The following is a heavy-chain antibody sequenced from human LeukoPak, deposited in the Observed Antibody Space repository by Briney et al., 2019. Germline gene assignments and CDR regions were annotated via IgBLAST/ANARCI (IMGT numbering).Heavy chain of an antibody. CDR1: GFTFSSYW. V-gene: IGHV3-7*01. Sequence: GGSLRLSCAASGFTFSSYWMTWVRQAPGNGLEWVANINQDGTEKYYVDSVKGRFTISRDNAKNSLYLQMSSLRAEDTAVYYCARQGFWSGYYFDYWGKGTLVTVSS. CDR2: INQDGTEK. J-gene: IGHJ4*02. D-gene: IGHD3-3*01. CDR3: ARQGFWSGYYFDY.